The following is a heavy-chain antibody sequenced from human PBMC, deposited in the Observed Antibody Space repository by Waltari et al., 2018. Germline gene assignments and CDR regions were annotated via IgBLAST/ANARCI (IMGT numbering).Heavy chain of an antibody. J-gene: IGHJ4*02. D-gene: IGHD3-22*01. Sequence: EVQLVQSGAEVKKPGESLRISCKGSGYSFTSYWISWVRQMPGKGLEWMGRIDPSDSYTNYSPSFQGHVTISADKSISTAYLQWSSLKASDTAMYYCARLNVYYYDSSGYDYWGQGTLVTVSS. V-gene: IGHV5-10-1*03. CDR2: IDPSDSYT. CDR3: ARLNVYYYDSSGYDY. CDR1: GYSFTSYW.